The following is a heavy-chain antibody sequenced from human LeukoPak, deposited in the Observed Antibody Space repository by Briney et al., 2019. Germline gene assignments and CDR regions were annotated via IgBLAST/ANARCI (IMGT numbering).Heavy chain of an antibody. D-gene: IGHD1-26*01. Sequence: ASVKVSCKTSGYTFTDYYIHWVRQAPGQGLEWMGWIVPNSGGTNYAQKFQGRVIMTRDTSISTAYMELNRLRYDDTAVYYCATLGATSFDYWGQGTLVTVSS. V-gene: IGHV1-2*02. CDR1: GYTFTDYY. J-gene: IGHJ4*02. CDR3: ATLGATSFDY. CDR2: IVPNSGGT.